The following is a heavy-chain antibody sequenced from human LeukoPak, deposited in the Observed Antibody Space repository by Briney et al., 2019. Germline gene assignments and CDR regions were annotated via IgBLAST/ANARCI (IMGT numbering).Heavy chain of an antibody. D-gene: IGHD3-9*01. J-gene: IGHJ3*02. CDR1: GGSFSGYY. CDR3: ARSYTWYDILTGYHRDAFDI. Sequence: SETLSLTCAVYGGSFSGYYWSWIRQPPGKGLEWIGEINHSGSTNYNPSLKSRVTISVDTSKSQFSLKLSSVTAADTAVYYCARSYTWYDILTGYHRDAFDIWGQGTMVTVSS. CDR2: INHSGST. V-gene: IGHV4-34*01.